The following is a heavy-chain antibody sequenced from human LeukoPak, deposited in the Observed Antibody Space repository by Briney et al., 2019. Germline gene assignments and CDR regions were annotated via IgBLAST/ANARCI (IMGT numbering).Heavy chain of an antibody. CDR1: GFTFSSYG. CDR2: ISGSGGST. J-gene: IGHJ4*02. V-gene: IGHV3-23*01. D-gene: IGHD2-2*01. CDR3: AKGYCSTTSCARAGYFDY. Sequence: GGSLRLSCAASGFTFSSYGMSWVRQAPGKGLEWVSAISGSGGSTYYADSVKGRFTISRDNSKNTLYLQMNSLRVEDTAVYYCAKGYCSTTSCARAGYFDYWGQGTLVTASS.